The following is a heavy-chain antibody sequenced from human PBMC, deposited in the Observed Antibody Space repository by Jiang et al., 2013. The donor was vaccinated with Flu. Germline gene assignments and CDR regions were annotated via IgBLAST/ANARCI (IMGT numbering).Heavy chain of an antibody. V-gene: IGHV2-70*01. Sequence: KPTQTLTLTCTFSGFSLSTSGMCVSWIRQPPGKALEWLALIDWDDDKYYSTSLKTRLTISKDTSKNQVVLTMTNMDPVDTATYYCARILSYDFWSGYRGFDYWGQGTLVTAPQ. D-gene: IGHD3-3*01. CDR1: GFSLSTSGMC. J-gene: IGHJ4*02. CDR3: ARILSYDFWSGYRGFDY. CDR2: IDWDDDK.